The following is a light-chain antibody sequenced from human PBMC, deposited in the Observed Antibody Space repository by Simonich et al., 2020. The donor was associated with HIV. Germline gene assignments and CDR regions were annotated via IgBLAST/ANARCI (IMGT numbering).Light chain of an antibody. V-gene: IGKV1-33*01. CDR1: QDISNY. CDR2: DAS. J-gene: IGKJ3*01. CDR3: QPYDNLPFT. Sequence: DIQMTQSPSSLSASVGDRVTITCQASQDISNYLNWYQQKPGKAPKLLIYDASNLETGVPSRFSGSGSGTASTVTISSLQPEDIATYYCQPYDNLPFTFGPGTNVDIK.